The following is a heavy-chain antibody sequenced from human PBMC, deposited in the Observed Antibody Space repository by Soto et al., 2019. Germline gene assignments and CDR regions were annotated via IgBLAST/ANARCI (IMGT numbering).Heavy chain of an antibody. J-gene: IGHJ4*02. CDR3: AKVFSRQNYDY. V-gene: IGHV3-30*18. D-gene: IGHD3-10*02. CDR1: GFTFSSYG. Sequence: LRRSCAASGFTFSSYGMHWVRQAPGKGLEWVAVISYDGSNKYYADSVKGRFTISRDNSKNTLYLQMNSLRAEDTAVYYCAKVFSRQNYDYWGQGTLVTVSS. CDR2: ISYDGSNK.